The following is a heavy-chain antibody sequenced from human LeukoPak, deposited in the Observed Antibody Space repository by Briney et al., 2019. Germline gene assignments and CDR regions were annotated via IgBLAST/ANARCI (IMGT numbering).Heavy chain of an antibody. V-gene: IGHV3-30*18. D-gene: IGHD3/OR15-3a*01. J-gene: IGHJ4*02. CDR3: AKAHLLDWLLPFDY. CDR1: ELTFSSYA. CDR2: VSYDGSDK. Sequence: GGSLRLSCAASELTFSSYAMHWVRQAPGKGLEWVALVSYDGSDKYYADSVKGRFTISRDNSKNTLYLQMNSLRGEDTAVYYCAKAHLLDWLLPFDYWGQGTLVTVSS.